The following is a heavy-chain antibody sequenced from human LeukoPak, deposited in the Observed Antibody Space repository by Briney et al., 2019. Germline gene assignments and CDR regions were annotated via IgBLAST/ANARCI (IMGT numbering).Heavy chain of an antibody. J-gene: IGHJ4*02. CDR2: INHSGST. D-gene: IGHD3-9*01. CDR1: AFTFSSYD. Sequence: GSLRLSRAASAFTFSSYDMNWVRQAPGKGLEWIGEINHSGSTNYSPSLKIRVTISVDTSKNQFSLKLSSVTAADTAVYYCARGDMLTGYSNWGQGTLVTVSS. CDR3: ARGDMLTGYSN. V-gene: IGHV4-34*01.